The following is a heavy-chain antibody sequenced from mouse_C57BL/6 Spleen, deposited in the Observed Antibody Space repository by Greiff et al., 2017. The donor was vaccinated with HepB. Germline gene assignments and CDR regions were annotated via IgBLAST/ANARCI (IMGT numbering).Heavy chain of an antibody. J-gene: IGHJ1*03. D-gene: IGHD1-1*01. V-gene: IGHV1-80*01. CDR1: GYAFSSYW. CDR2: IYPGDGDT. CDR3: ARRPYGSSYAWYFDV. Sequence: VKLQESGAELVKPGASVKISCKASGYAFSSYWMNWVKQRPGKGLEWIGQIYPGDGDTNYNGKFKGKATLTADKSSSTAYMQLSSLTSEDSAVYFCARRPYGSSYAWYFDVWGTGTTVTVSS.